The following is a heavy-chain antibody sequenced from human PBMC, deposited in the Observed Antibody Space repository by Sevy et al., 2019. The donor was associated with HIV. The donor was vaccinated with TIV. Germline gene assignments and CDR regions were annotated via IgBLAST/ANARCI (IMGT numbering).Heavy chain of an antibody. J-gene: IGHJ6*02. D-gene: IGHD3-9*01. CDR1: GGSFSGYY. CDR2: INHSGST. Sequence: SETLSLTCAVYGGSFSGYYWSWIRQPPGKGLEWIGEINHSGSTNYNPSLKSRVTISVDTSKNQFSLKLSSVTAADTAVYYCARLAINYYYGMDVWGQGTPVTVSS. V-gene: IGHV4-34*01. CDR3: ARLAINYYYGMDV.